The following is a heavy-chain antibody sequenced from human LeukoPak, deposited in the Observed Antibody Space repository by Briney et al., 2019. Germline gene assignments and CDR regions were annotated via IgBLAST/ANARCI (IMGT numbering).Heavy chain of an antibody. J-gene: IGHJ4*02. Sequence: PGGSLRLSCAASGFTFSNYAMTWVRQAPGKGLGWVSSISGSAGSTYYADSVKGRFTISRDNSKNTLYLQMNSLRAEDTAVYYCARARTTRGFDYWGQGTLVTVSS. CDR1: GFTFSNYA. CDR2: ISGSAGST. V-gene: IGHV3-23*01. CDR3: ARARTTRGFDY. D-gene: IGHD4-17*01.